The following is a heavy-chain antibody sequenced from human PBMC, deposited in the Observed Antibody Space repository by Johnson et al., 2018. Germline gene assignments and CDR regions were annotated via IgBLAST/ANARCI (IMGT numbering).Heavy chain of an antibody. V-gene: IGHV3-7*03. Sequence: VQLVQSGGGLVQPGGSLRLSCVASGLTFSTYWMNWVRLAPGKGLEWVANIKQDGSAKNYVASVRGRFTISRDNAKNSFFLQMNSLRDEYTGVYYCAGGRDYLIESWGQGTLVTVSS. CDR1: GLTFSTYW. D-gene: IGHD2-15*01. CDR3: AGGRDYLIES. J-gene: IGHJ4*02. CDR2: IKQDGSAK.